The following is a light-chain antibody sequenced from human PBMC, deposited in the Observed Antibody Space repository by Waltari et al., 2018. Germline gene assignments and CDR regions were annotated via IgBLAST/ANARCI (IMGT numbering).Light chain of an antibody. CDR2: DAS. CDR3: QQRSNWPPSWT. J-gene: IGKJ1*01. Sequence: ESVLTQSPATLSLSPGETATLSCRASQSVSSYLAWYQQKPGQAPRLLIYDASNRATGIPARFSGSGSGTDFTLTISSLEPEDFAVYYCQQRSNWPPSWTFGQGTKVEIK. CDR1: QSVSSY. V-gene: IGKV3-11*01.